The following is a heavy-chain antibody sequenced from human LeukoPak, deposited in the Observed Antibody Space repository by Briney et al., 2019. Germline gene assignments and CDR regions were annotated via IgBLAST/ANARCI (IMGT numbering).Heavy chain of an antibody. V-gene: IGHV3-74*01. CDR3: ARYGLGDTFDI. CDR2: INSDGSST. J-gene: IGHJ3*02. Sequence: PGGALRLSCAAYGFTFSSYWMHWVRQAPGKGLVWVSRINSDGSSTSYADSVKGQFTISRDNTKTSVYLQMNSLRAEDTAVYYCARYGLGDTFDIWGQGTVVTVSS. CDR1: GFTFSSYW. D-gene: IGHD4-17*01.